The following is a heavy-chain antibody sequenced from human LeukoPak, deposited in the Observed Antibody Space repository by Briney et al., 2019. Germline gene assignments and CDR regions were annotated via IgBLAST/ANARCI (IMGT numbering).Heavy chain of an antibody. D-gene: IGHD1-26*01. Sequence: GGSLRLSCAASGFTFSGYGMHWVRQAPGKGLEWVAVISYDGTNKYYADSVKGRFTISRDNSKNTLYLQMNSLRAEDTAVYYCIKDRIGTWSFDHWGQGTLLTVSS. J-gene: IGHJ4*02. V-gene: IGHV3-30*18. CDR2: ISYDGTNK. CDR1: GFTFSGYG. CDR3: IKDRIGTWSFDH.